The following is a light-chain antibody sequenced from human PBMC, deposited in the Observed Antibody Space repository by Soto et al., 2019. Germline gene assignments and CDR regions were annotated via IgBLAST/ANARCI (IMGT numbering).Light chain of an antibody. J-gene: IGKJ3*01. Sequence: EIVLKQSPGTLSLSPGERATLSCRASQSITSTYLAWYQQKPGQAPRLLIYGASSRACGIPDRFSGSGSGTDFTLTISRLEPEDFAVYYCQQYGSSPPFTFGPGTKVDIK. CDR3: QQYGSSPPFT. CDR1: QSITSTY. V-gene: IGKV3-20*01. CDR2: GAS.